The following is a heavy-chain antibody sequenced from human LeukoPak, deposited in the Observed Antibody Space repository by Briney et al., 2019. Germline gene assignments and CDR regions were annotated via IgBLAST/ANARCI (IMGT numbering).Heavy chain of an antibody. J-gene: IGHJ6*02. Sequence: PGGSLRLSCAASGFTFSNFAMHWVRQPPGKGLEWVAVISYDGDNEYYADSVKGQFTISRDNSRDRLYLQMNSLRPEDTAMYYCARVRGGRSWYYYGMDVWGRGTTVTVSS. CDR3: ARVRGGRSWYYYGMDV. CDR2: ISYDGDNE. D-gene: IGHD3-16*01. CDR1: GFTFSNFA. V-gene: IGHV3-30-3*01.